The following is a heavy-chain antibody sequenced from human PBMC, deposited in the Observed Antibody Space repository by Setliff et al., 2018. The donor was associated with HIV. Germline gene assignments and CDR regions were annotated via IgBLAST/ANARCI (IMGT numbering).Heavy chain of an antibody. J-gene: IGHJ4*02. Sequence: ASVKVSCKASGYIFTDYFIHWVRQAPGQGLEWMGWISPQNGDRKIPQRFRGRVTISRDNAKDLLYLQMNSLRAEDTAVYYCARDLEGGWSLEYWGQGTLVTVSS. CDR1: GYIFTDYF. V-gene: IGHV1-2*02. CDR3: ARDLEGGWSLEY. CDR2: ISPQNGDR. D-gene: IGHD2-15*01.